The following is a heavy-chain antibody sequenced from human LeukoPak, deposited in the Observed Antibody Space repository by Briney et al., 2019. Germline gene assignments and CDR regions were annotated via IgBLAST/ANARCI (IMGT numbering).Heavy chain of an antibody. CDR2: IIPILGIA. CDR1: GGTFSSYA. V-gene: IGHV1-69*04. J-gene: IGHJ6*02. D-gene: IGHD2-21*02. Sequence: GASVKVSCKASGGTFSSYAISWVRQAPGQGLEWMGRIIPILGIANYAQKFQGRVTITADKSTSTAYMELSSLRSEDTAVYYCARDIKYCGGDCHRVYYYYYGMDVWGQGTTVTVSS. CDR3: ARDIKYCGGDCHRVYYYYYGMDV.